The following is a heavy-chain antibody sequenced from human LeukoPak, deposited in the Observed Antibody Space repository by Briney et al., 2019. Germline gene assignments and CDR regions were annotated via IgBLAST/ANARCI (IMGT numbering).Heavy chain of an antibody. CDR2: IYYSGST. V-gene: IGHV4-59*08. J-gene: IGHJ6*02. D-gene: IGHD1-1*01. Sequence: PSETLSLTCTVSGGSISSYYWSWIRQPPGKGLEWIGYIYYSGSTNYNPSLKSRVTISVDTSKNQFSLKLSSVTAADTAVYYCARHSPNDEAPYYYYGMDVWGQGTTVTVSS. CDR3: ARHSPNDEAPYYYYGMDV. CDR1: GGSISSYY.